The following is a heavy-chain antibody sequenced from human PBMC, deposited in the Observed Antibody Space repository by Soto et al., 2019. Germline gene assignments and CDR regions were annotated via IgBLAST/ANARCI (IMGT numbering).Heavy chain of an antibody. CDR1: GFSLSTSGMC. J-gene: IGHJ4*02. CDR2: IDWDDDK. D-gene: IGHD6-19*01. CDR3: ARGYSSGWYLTGVRAVFDY. Sequence: GSGPTLVNPPQTLTLTCTFSGFSLSTSGMCVSWIRQPPGKALEWLARIDWDDDKYYSTSLKTRLTISKDTSKNQVVLTMTNMDPVDTATYYCARGYSSGWYLTGVRAVFDYWGQGTLVTVSS. V-gene: IGHV2-70*11.